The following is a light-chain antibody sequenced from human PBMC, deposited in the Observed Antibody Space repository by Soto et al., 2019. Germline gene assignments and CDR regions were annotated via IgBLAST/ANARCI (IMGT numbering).Light chain of an antibody. Sequence: EIVLTQSPASLSLSPGDRATLSCRASRSVNRNLAWYQQKPGQAPKFLIYDASNRATGIPDTFSGSGSETDFTLTTKSLETADLAVYYCQHRINWPPITFGQGIQRELK. CDR3: QHRINWPPIT. J-gene: IGKJ5*01. CDR2: DAS. CDR1: RSVNRN. V-gene: IGKV3-11*01.